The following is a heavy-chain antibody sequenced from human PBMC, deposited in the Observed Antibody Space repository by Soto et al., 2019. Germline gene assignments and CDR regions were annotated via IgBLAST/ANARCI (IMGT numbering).Heavy chain of an antibody. CDR3: ARGGRTVTTDYYYYMDV. D-gene: IGHD4-17*01. J-gene: IGHJ6*03. Sequence: QVQLQQWGAGLLKPSETLSLTCAVYGGSFSGYYWSWIRQPPGKGLEWIGEINHSGSTNYNPSLKSRVTLSVDTSKNQFSLKLSSVTAADTAVYYCARGGRTVTTDYYYYMDVWGKGTTVTVSS. V-gene: IGHV4-34*01. CDR2: INHSGST. CDR1: GGSFSGYY.